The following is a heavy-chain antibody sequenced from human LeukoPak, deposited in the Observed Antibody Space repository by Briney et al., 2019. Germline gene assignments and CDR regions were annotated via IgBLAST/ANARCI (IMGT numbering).Heavy chain of an antibody. V-gene: IGHV3-21*06. D-gene: IGHD1-1*01. Sequence: GGSLRLSCAASGFIFSGHTTNWVRQAPGRGLEWVSSISTSSTYIYYAGSVEGRFTISRDNPKNSLFLQMNSLRAEDTAIYYCVRKMKTGSSSGDYDYWGQGTLVTVSS. CDR3: VRKMKTGSSSGDYDY. CDR1: GFIFSGHT. CDR2: ISTSSTYI. J-gene: IGHJ4*02.